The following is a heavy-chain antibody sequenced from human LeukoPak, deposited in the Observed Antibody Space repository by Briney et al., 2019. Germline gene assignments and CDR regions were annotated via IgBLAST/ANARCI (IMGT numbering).Heavy chain of an antibody. Sequence: GASLQISCQGSGSSFTSYWIGWVRQLPGKGLEWMGIIYPGDSDTTYNPSFQGQVTISADKSISTAYLQWSSLKAADTAMYYCARGRVAAAGIPFDYWGQGTLVTVSS. CDR1: GSSFTSYW. V-gene: IGHV5-51*01. CDR3: ARGRVAAAGIPFDY. CDR2: IYPGDSDT. J-gene: IGHJ4*02. D-gene: IGHD6-13*01.